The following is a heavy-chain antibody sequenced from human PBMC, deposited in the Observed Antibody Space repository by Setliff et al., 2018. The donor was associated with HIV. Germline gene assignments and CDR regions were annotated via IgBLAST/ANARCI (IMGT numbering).Heavy chain of an antibody. CDR1: GFIVSSFW. V-gene: IGHV4-4*02. Sequence: GSLRLSCAASGFIVSSFWMNWVRQAPGKGLEWIGHIYYTGTTQFTPSLESRATISVDRSKNQFSLKLSSVTAADTAVYYCARVPIYYYYYMDVWGKGTTVTVSS. J-gene: IGHJ6*03. CDR3: ARVPIYYYYYMDV. CDR2: IYYTGTT.